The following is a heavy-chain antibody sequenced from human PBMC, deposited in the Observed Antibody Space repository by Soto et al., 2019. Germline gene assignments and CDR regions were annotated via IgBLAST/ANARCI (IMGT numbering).Heavy chain of an antibody. CDR2: IYHSGST. CDR3: ARSEMAAYYYYGMDV. Sequence: QVQLQESGPGLVKPSGTLSLTCVVSGGSISRSNWWSWVRQPPGKGLGWMGEIYHSGSTNYNPSLKSRVTISVDKSKNQFSLKLSSVTAADTAVYYCARSEMAAYYYYGMDVWGQGTTVTVSS. V-gene: IGHV4-4*02. J-gene: IGHJ6*02. CDR1: GGSISRSNW. D-gene: IGHD6-19*01.